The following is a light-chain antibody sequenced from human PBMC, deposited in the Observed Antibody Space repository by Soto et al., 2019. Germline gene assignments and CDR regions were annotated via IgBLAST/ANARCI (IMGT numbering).Light chain of an antibody. CDR2: AAS. CDR1: QDISDY. Sequence: DIQLTQSPSFLSASVGDRVTITCRASQDISDYLAWYQQRPGKAPKLLIYAASTLQSGVPSRFIGSGSGTELTLTISSLQPEEFATYSCQQLNSYPLTFGGGTKVEIK. CDR3: QQLNSYPLT. J-gene: IGKJ4*01. V-gene: IGKV1-9*01.